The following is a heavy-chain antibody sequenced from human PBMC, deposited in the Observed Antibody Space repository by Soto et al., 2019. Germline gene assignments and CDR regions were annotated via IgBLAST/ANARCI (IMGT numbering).Heavy chain of an antibody. CDR3: ARPLWRDDYNWGYFDL. D-gene: IGHD4-4*01. V-gene: IGHV3-30-3*01. CDR2: ISYDGSNK. Sequence: QVQLVESGGGVVQPGRSLRLSCAASGFTFSSYAMHWVRQAPGKGLEWVAVISYDGSNKYYADSVKGRFTISRDNSKNTRYLQMNSLRTEDTAGYYCARPLWRDDYNWGYFDLWGRGTLVTVSS. CDR1: GFTFSSYA. J-gene: IGHJ2*01.